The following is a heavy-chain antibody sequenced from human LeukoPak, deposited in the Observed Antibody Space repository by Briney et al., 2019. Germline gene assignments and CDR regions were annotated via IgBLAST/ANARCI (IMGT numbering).Heavy chain of an antibody. CDR3: ARHHTYCSRGSCYLAPHFDY. V-gene: IGHV5-51*01. D-gene: IGHD2-15*01. CDR1: GYSFTSYW. Sequence: GESLKISCKGSGYSFTSYWIGWVRQMPGKGLEWMGIIYPGDSDTRYSPSFQGQVTISADKSISTAYLQWSSLKASDTAMYYCARHHTYCSRGSCYLAPHFDYWGQGTLVTVSP. J-gene: IGHJ4*02. CDR2: IYPGDSDT.